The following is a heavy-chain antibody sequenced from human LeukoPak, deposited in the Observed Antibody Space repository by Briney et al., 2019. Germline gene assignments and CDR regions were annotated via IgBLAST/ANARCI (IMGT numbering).Heavy chain of an antibody. Sequence: ASVKVSCKASGYTFTSYGISWVRQAPGQGPEWMGLINPSGGTKYAQKFQDRVTMTRDTSTSTIYMELSSLRSEDRAVYYCAREGRSDYGASRSFDIWGQGTMATVSS. V-gene: IGHV1-46*01. CDR1: GYTFTSYG. J-gene: IGHJ3*02. CDR2: INPSGGT. D-gene: IGHD4-17*01. CDR3: AREGRSDYGASRSFDI.